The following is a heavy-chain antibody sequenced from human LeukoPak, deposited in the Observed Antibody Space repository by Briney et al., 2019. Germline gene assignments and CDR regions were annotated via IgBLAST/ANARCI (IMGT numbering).Heavy chain of an antibody. D-gene: IGHD1-14*01. CDR2: MNPSVGST. V-gene: IGHV1-46*01. J-gene: IGHJ4*02. Sequence: ASVKVSCKAYGYTFTTYYMHWVRQAPGQGLEWMGVMNPSVGSTTYAQKFQGRVTMTRDTSTSTAYMEPSGLTSEDTAVYYCAREPPAPSHKVFDYWGQGTLVTVSS. CDR3: AREPPAPSHKVFDY. CDR1: GYTFTTYY.